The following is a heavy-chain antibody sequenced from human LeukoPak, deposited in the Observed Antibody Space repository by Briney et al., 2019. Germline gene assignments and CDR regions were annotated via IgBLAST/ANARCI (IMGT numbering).Heavy chain of an antibody. CDR1: GFTFSSYA. V-gene: IGHV3-23*01. Sequence: GGSLRLSCAASGFTFSSYAMSWVRQAPGKGLEWVSAISSSGGNTYYADAVKGRFTISRDNSKNTLYLQMNSLRAEDTAVYYCAKGGSDYDDHGYSFDYWGQGALVTVSS. CDR2: ISSSGGNT. CDR3: AKGGSDYDDHGYSFDY. D-gene: IGHD1-26*01. J-gene: IGHJ4*02.